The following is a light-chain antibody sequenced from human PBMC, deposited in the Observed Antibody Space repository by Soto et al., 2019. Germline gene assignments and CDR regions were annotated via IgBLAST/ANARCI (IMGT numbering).Light chain of an antibody. CDR1: SSNIGAGYD. CDR3: RSYDSSLSGWV. CDR2: GNS. J-gene: IGLJ3*02. Sequence: QPVLTQPPSVSGAPGQRVTISCAESSSNIGAGYDVHWYQQLPGTAPKLLIYGNSNRPSGVPDRFSGSKSGTSASLAITGRQAEDEADYYCRSYDSSLSGWVFGGGTKLTVL. V-gene: IGLV1-40*01.